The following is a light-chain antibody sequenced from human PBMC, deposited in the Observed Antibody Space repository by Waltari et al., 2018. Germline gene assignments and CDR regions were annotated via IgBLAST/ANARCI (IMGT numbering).Light chain of an antibody. V-gene: IGKV1-8*01. CDR1: QGVSTY. CDR2: AAS. CDR3: QQYHDYPWT. J-gene: IGKJ1*01. Sequence: AIRMTQSPSSLSASIGDRVTISCRASQGVSTYLAWYQQKPGKAPILLIHAASTLQSGVPSRFSGSGTGTDFTLTITCLQSEDFATYYCQQYHDYPWTFGQGTKVDI.